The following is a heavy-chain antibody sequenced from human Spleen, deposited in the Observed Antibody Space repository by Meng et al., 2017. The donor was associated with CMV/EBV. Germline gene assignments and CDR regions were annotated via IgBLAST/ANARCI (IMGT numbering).Heavy chain of an antibody. CDR2: INPNTGGT. D-gene: IGHD2-2*01. J-gene: IGHJ6*02. Sequence: ASVKVSCKASGYIYTGYYMEWVRQAPGQGLEWVGWINPNTGGTKYAQKFEGRVIITEDTSISTVYMEITRLRSDDTAVYYCARMPHPPYPYRGMDVWGQGTAVTVSS. V-gene: IGHV1-2*02. CDR1: GYIYTGYY. CDR3: ARMPHPPYPYRGMDV.